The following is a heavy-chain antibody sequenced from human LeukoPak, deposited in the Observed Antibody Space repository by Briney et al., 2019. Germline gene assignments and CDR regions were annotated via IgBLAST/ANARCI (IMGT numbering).Heavy chain of an antibody. CDR2: ISGSSGII. D-gene: IGHD2-8*01. V-gene: IGHV3-48*01. Sequence: AGGSLRLSCAASGFTFNTYTMNWVRQAPGKGLEWVSYISGSSGIIDYADSVRGRFTISRDNAKNSLYLQMNSLRAEDTAVYYCTKGDYHAYWSQETLATVSS. CDR1: GFTFNTYT. CDR3: TKGDYHAY. J-gene: IGHJ4*02.